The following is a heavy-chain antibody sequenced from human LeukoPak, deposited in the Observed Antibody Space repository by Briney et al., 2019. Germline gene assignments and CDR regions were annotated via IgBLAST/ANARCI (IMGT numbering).Heavy chain of an antibody. CDR3: ARHWTTAVTPDY. CDR1: GYSFTSYW. Sequence: GESLQISCKTSGYSFTSYWIGWVRQTPGKGLEWMGIFYPGDSDTRYSPSFQGQVTISGDKSISTAYLQWSSLKASDTAMYYCARHWTTAVTPDYWGQGTLVTVSS. D-gene: IGHD4-23*01. V-gene: IGHV5-51*01. CDR2: FYPGDSDT. J-gene: IGHJ4*02.